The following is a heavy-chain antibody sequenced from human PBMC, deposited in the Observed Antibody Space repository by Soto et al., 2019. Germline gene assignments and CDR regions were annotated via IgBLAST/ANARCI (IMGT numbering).Heavy chain of an antibody. J-gene: IGHJ5*02. D-gene: IGHD2-2*01. Sequence: GASVKVSCKASGYTFTSYGISWVRQAPGQGLEWMGWISAYNGNTNYAQKLQGRVTMTTDTSTSTAYMELRSLRSDDTAVYYCARGGDIVLVPAAPRGFRFDPWGQGTLVTVSS. CDR2: ISAYNGNT. CDR1: GYTFTSYG. V-gene: IGHV1-18*01. CDR3: ARGGDIVLVPAAPRGFRFDP.